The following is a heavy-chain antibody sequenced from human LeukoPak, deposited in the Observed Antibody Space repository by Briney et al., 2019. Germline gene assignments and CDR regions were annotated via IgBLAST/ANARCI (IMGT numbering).Heavy chain of an antibody. D-gene: IGHD2-21*01. Sequence: GGSLRLSCEASGFTFGTYWMAWVRQAPGKGLEWVSAISGSGGSTYYADSVKGRFTISRDNSKNTLYLQMNSLRAEDTAVYYCAKGDFGGYIDYWGQGTLVTVSS. CDR3: AKGDFGGYIDY. CDR2: ISGSGGST. J-gene: IGHJ4*02. V-gene: IGHV3-23*01. CDR1: GFTFGTYW.